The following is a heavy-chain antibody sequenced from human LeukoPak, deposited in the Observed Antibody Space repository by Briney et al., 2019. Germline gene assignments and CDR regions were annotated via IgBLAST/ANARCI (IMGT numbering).Heavy chain of an antibody. CDR1: GFTFSSYG. CDR2: IRYEGSNK. CDR3: AKDPFCWYCSGGSCYNPSERYYYYYYMDV. V-gene: IGHV3-30*02. Sequence: GGSLRLSCAASGFTFSSYGMHWVRQAPAKGLEWVAFIRYEGSNKYYADSVKGRFTISRDNSKNTLYLQMNSQRAEDTAVYYCAKDPFCWYCSGGSCYNPSERYYYYYYMDVWGKGTTVTISS. D-gene: IGHD2-15*01. J-gene: IGHJ6*03.